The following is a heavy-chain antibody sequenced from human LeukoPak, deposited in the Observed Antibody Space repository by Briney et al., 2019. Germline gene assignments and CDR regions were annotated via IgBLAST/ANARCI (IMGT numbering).Heavy chain of an antibody. J-gene: IGHJ4*02. CDR2: ISSSSSYI. D-gene: IGHD2-8*02. CDR3: ARDSPYGTAGY. Sequence: GGSLRLSCAASGFTFSNYNMNWVRQAPGKRLERVSSISSSSSYIYYADSVKGRFTISRDNTKNSLYLQMNSLRAEDTAVYYCARDSPYGTAGYWGQGTLVTVSS. CDR1: GFTFSNYN. V-gene: IGHV3-21*01.